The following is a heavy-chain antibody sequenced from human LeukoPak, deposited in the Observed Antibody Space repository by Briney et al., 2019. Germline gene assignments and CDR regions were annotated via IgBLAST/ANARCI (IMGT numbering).Heavy chain of an antibody. J-gene: IGHJ4*02. Sequence: ASVKVSCKASGYTFTSYGISWVRQAPGQGLEWMGWINPNSGGTNYAQKFQGRVTMTRDTSISTAYMELSRLRSDDTAVYYCARAPAAAAGKGYFDYWGQGTLVTVSS. V-gene: IGHV1-2*02. D-gene: IGHD6-13*01. CDR3: ARAPAAAAGKGYFDY. CDR1: GYTFTSYG. CDR2: INPNSGGT.